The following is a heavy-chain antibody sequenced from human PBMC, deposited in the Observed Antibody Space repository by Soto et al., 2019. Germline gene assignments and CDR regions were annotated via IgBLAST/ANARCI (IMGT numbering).Heavy chain of an antibody. Sequence: GGSLRLSCAASGFTFSSYWMSWVRQAPGKGLEWVSNIKQDGSGKYYVDSVKGRFTISRDNAKNTLYLQMNSLRAEDTAVYYCARDGGNYYYYGMDVWGQGTTVTVSS. CDR1: GFTFSSYW. V-gene: IGHV3-7*03. CDR2: IKQDGSGK. CDR3: ARDGGNYYYYGMDV. D-gene: IGHD3-16*01. J-gene: IGHJ6*02.